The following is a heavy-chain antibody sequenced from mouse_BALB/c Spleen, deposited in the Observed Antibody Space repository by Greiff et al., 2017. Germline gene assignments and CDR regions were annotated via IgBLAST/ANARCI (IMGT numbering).Heavy chain of an antibody. CDR2: INPYNGGT. Sequence: VQLQQPGAELVRPGASVKLSCKASGYSFTGYTMNWVKQSHGKNLEWIGLINPYNGGTSYNQKFKGKATLTVDKSSSTAYMELLSLTSEDSAVYYCARTLYYGYDGFAYWGQGTLVTVSA. CDR3: ARTLYYGYDGFAY. J-gene: IGHJ3*01. V-gene: IGHV1-18*01. D-gene: IGHD2-2*01. CDR1: GYSFTGYT.